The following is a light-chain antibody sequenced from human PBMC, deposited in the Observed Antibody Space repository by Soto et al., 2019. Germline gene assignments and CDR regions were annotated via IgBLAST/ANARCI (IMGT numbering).Light chain of an antibody. V-gene: IGKV3-20*01. J-gene: IGKJ1*01. CDR1: QSISSNY. Sequence: EIVLTQSPGTLSLSPGERATLSCRASQSISSNYLAWYQQKPGQAPRLLIYGASNRATGIPDRFSGSESGTDFTLTSSRLDPEDFAVYFCQQYAASPWTFGQGTKVEIK. CDR2: GAS. CDR3: QQYAASPWT.